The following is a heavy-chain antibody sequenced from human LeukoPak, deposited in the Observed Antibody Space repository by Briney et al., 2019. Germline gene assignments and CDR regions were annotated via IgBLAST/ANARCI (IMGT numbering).Heavy chain of an antibody. CDR3: TTDRVGYDRPFDY. D-gene: IGHD5-12*01. CDR2: IKSKTDGGTT. J-gene: IGHJ4*02. CDR1: GFTFSNAW. V-gene: IGHV3-15*01. Sequence: PGGSLRLSCAASGFTFSNAWMSWVRQAPGKGLEWVGRIKSKTDGGTTDYAAPVKGRFTISRDDSKNTLYLQMNSLKTEDTAVYYCTTDRVGYDRPFDYWGQGTLVTVSS.